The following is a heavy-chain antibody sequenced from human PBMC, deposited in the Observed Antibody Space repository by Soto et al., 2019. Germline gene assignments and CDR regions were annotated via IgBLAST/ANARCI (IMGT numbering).Heavy chain of an antibody. CDR1: GGSFSGYY. J-gene: IGHJ6*02. Sequence: ASETLSLTCAVYGGSFSGYYWSWIRQPPGKGLEWIGEINHSGSTNYNPSLKSRVTISVDTSKNQFSLKLSSVTAADTAVYYCARDGYSSSSVYYYCGMDVWGQGTTVTVSS. D-gene: IGHD6-6*01. V-gene: IGHV4-34*01. CDR3: ARDGYSSSSVYYYCGMDV. CDR2: INHSGST.